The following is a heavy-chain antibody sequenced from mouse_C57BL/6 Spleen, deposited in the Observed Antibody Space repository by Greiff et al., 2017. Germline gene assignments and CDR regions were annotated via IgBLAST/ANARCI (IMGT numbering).Heavy chain of an antibody. V-gene: IGHV5-4*01. CDR2: ISDGGSYT. CDR3: AREGMDY. J-gene: IGHJ4*01. Sequence: EVKLMESGGGLVKPGGSLKLSCAASGFTFSSYAMSWVRQTPEKRLEWVATISDGGSYTYYPDNVKGRFTISRDNAKNNLYLQMSHLKSEDTAMXYCAREGMDYWGQGTSVTVSS. CDR1: GFTFSSYA.